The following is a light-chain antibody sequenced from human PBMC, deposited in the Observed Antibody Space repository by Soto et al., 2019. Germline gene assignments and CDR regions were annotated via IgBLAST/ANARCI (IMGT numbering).Light chain of an antibody. CDR3: SSYTNSFTWV. J-gene: IGLJ3*02. Sequence: QSALTQPASVSGSPGQSIAISCTGTRSDVGAYNYVSWYQQHPGKAPKLIIFEVSNRPSGISNRFSGSKSGQTASLSISGLQAEDEADYYCSSYTNSFTWVFGGGTKLTVL. V-gene: IGLV2-14*01. CDR2: EVS. CDR1: RSDVGAYNY.